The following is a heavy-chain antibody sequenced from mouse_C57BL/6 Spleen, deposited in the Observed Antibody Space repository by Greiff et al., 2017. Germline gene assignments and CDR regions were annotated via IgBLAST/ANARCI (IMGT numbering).Heavy chain of an antibody. CDR2: IYPGSGST. Sequence: QVQLQQPGAELVKPGASVTMSCKASGYTFTSYWITWVKQRPGQGLEWIGDIYPGSGSTNYNGKFKSKATLTVDPSSSTAYMQLRSLTSEDSAVYYCARGGYAHSRFAYGGQGTTLTVSS. CDR1: GYTFTSYW. J-gene: IGHJ2*01. CDR3: ARGGYAHSRFAY. D-gene: IGHD3-1*01. V-gene: IGHV1-55*01.